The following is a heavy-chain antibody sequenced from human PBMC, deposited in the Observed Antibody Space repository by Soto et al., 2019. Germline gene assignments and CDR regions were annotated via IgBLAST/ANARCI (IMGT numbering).Heavy chain of an antibody. J-gene: IGHJ4*02. D-gene: IGHD6-6*01. CDR3: ARDRRAARTYYYFDY. V-gene: IGHV3-30-3*01. CDR2: ISYDGSNK. CDR1: GFTFSSYA. Sequence: PGGSLRLSCAASGFTFSSYAMHWVRQAPGKWLEWVAVISYDGSNKYYADSVKGRFTISRDNSKNTLYLQMNSLRAEDTAVYYCARDRRAARTYYYFDYWGQGXLVTVYS.